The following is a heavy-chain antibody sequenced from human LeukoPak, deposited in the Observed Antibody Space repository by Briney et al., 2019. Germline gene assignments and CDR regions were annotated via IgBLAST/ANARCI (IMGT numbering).Heavy chain of an antibody. Sequence: ASVKVSCKVSGYTLTELSMHWVRQAPGKGLEWMGGFDPEDGETIYAQKFQGRVTMTEDTSTDTAYMELSSLRSGDTAVYYCATVPNHYYDSSGYYSWGQGTLVTVSS. CDR2: FDPEDGET. J-gene: IGHJ4*02. CDR1: GYTLTELS. V-gene: IGHV1-24*01. D-gene: IGHD3-22*01. CDR3: ATVPNHYYDSSGYYS.